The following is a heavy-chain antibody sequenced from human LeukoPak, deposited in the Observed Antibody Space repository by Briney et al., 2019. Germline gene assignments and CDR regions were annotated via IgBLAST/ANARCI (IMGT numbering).Heavy chain of an antibody. Sequence: QPGGSLRLSCAASGFTFSSYAMSWVRQAPGKGLEWVSAISGSGGSTYYADSVKGRFTISRDNSKNTLYLQMNSLRAEDTAVYYCAKDSHQLLFYPSGWFDPWGQGTLVTVSS. CDR2: ISGSGGST. CDR1: GFTFSSYA. CDR3: AKDSHQLLFYPSGWFDP. V-gene: IGHV3-23*01. D-gene: IGHD2-2*01. J-gene: IGHJ5*02.